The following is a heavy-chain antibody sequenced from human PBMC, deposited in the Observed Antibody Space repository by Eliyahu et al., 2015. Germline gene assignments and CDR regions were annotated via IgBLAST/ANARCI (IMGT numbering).Heavy chain of an antibody. Sequence: QVQLQESGPGLVKPSQTLSLSCTVSGGSFSNPDYYWGWIRQSPGKSLEWLGYISYTGNTYYSPSLKSRLTMSVDPSRNQFSLNLSSVTAADTAVYYCARGRRYDSKELDFWGRGTVVTVSS. J-gene: IGHJ4*02. CDR2: ISYTGNT. D-gene: IGHD3-22*01. V-gene: IGHV4-30-4*01. CDR1: GGSFSNPDYY. CDR3: ARGRRYDSKELDF.